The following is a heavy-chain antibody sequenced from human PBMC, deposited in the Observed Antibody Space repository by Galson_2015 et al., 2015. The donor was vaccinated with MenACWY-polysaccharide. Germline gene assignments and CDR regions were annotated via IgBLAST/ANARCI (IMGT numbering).Heavy chain of an antibody. Sequence: SLRLSCAASGFTFSSYTMSWVRQAPGKGLEWVSGVSGSGASTYYADSVKGRFTISRDNSKNTLYLQMNSLTAEDTAIYYCARVRVIRGSSYFDYWGQGTLVTVSS. J-gene: IGHJ4*02. CDR2: VSGSGAST. D-gene: IGHD6-6*01. CDR3: ARVRVIRGSSYFDY. V-gene: IGHV3-23*01. CDR1: GFTFSSYT.